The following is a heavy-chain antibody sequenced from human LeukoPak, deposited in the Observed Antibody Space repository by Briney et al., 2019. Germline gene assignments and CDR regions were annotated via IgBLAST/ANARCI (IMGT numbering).Heavy chain of an antibody. D-gene: IGHD7-27*01. V-gene: IGHV4-38-2*02. Sequence: SETLSLTCVVSGYSISSGYHCGWIRQPPGKGLEWIGSVYRSGSTYYNPSLKSRVTISVDTSKNQISLKVRSVTAADTAVYYCARENWVFDYWGQGILVTVSS. J-gene: IGHJ4*02. CDR2: VYRSGST. CDR3: ARENWVFDY. CDR1: GYSISSGYH.